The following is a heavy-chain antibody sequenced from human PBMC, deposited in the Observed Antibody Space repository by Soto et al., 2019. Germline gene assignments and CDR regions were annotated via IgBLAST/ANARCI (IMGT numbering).Heavy chain of an antibody. D-gene: IGHD6-19*01. CDR1: GDSVSSNSAA. V-gene: IGHV6-1*01. CDR3: ARVSRVWYSSGWYSTKGYYYYYGMDV. J-gene: IGHJ6*02. CDR2: TYYRSKWYN. Sequence: SQTLSLTCAISGDSVSSNSAAWNWIRQSPSRGLEWLGRTYYRSKWYNDYAVSVKSRITINPDTAKNQFSLQLNSATPEDTAVYYCARVSRVWYSSGWYSTKGYYYYYGMDVWGQGTTVTVSS.